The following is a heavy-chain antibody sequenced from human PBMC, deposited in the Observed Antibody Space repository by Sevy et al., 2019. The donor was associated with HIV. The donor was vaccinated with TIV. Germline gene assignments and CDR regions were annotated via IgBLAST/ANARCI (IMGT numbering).Heavy chain of an antibody. J-gene: IGHJ4*02. CDR1: GFTFSSYE. CDR3: ARDLPPSATTVAHFDY. D-gene: IGHD4-17*01. CDR2: ISNSGTTI. Sequence: GGSLRLSCAASGFTFSSYEMNWVRQAPGKGLEWVSYISNSGTTISYSDSVRGRFSISRDNGRNSLYLQMNSLRADDTTVYYWARDLPPSATTVAHFDYWGQGTLVTVSS. V-gene: IGHV3-48*03.